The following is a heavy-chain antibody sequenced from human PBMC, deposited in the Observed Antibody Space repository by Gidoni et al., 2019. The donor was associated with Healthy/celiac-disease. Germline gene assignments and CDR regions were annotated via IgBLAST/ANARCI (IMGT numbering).Heavy chain of an antibody. Sequence: QVQLQESGPGLVKPSQTLSLTCTVSGGSISSGSYYWSWIRQPAGKGREWIGRIYTSGSTNYNPSLKSRVTISVDTSKNQFSLKLSSVTAADTAVYYCARESRFLEWLLYYYYFDYWGQGTLVTVSS. D-gene: IGHD3-3*01. CDR2: IYTSGST. CDR3: ARESRFLEWLLYYYYFDY. CDR1: GGSISSGSYY. J-gene: IGHJ4*02. V-gene: IGHV4-61*02.